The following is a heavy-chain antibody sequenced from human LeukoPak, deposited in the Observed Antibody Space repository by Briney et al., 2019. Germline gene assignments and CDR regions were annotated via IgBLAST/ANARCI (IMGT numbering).Heavy chain of an antibody. CDR3: ARGGSGYYGSGSYSQHIDY. J-gene: IGHJ4*02. CDR2: INHNGST. CDR1: GGSFSGYC. D-gene: IGHD3-10*01. Sequence: SETLSLTCAVYGGSFSGYCWSWIRQPPGKGLEWIGEINHNGSTNYNPSLKSRVTISVDTSKNQFSLKLSSVTAADTAVYYCARGGSGYYGSGSYSQHIDYWGQGTLVTVSS. V-gene: IGHV4-34*01.